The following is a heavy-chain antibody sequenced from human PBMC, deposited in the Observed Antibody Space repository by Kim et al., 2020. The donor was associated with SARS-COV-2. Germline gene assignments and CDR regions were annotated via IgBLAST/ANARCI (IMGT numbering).Heavy chain of an antibody. CDR1: GGSISSYY. V-gene: IGHV4-59*13. D-gene: IGHD3-10*01. CDR3: ARDLYGSGSYSQPYGMDV. CDR2: IHYSGST. J-gene: IGHJ6*02. Sequence: SETLSLTCTVSGGSISSYYWSWIRQPPGKGLEWIGYIHYSGSTNYNPSLKSRVTISVDTSKNQFSLKLSSVTAADTAVYYCARDLYGSGSYSQPYGMDVWGQGTTVTVSS.